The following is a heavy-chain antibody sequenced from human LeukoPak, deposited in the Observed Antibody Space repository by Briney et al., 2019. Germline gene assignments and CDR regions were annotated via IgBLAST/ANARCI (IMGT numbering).Heavy chain of an antibody. D-gene: IGHD6-13*01. V-gene: IGHV3-7*03. Sequence: PGGSLRLSCAGSGFTFSRHWMSWVRQAPGKGLEWVANIKQDGSEKYYVDSVKGRFTISRDNAKNSLYLQMNSLRAEDTAVYYCARGEAVPIIGPIAPFDYWGQGILVTVSS. CDR2: IKQDGSEK. J-gene: IGHJ4*02. CDR1: GFTFSRHW. CDR3: ARGEAVPIIGPIAPFDY.